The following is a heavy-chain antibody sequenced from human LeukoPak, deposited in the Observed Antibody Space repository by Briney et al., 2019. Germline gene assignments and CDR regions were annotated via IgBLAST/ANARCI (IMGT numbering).Heavy chain of an antibody. CDR1: GFIFNSHW. CDR2: IRQDGDEK. J-gene: IGHJ2*01. CDR3: ARVRTEWYIDL. D-gene: IGHD2-8*02. Sequence: PGGSLRLSCAGSGFIFNSHWMTWVRQAPGMGLEWVGNIRQDGDEKFYADSVRGRFTISRDNAKNSLYLHLNSLRAEDTAIYYCARVRTEWYIDLWGRGTLVTASP. V-gene: IGHV3-7*01.